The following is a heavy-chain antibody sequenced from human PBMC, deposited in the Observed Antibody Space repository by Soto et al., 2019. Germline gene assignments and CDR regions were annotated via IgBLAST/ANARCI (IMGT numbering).Heavy chain of an antibody. CDR2: IIPIFGTA. D-gene: IGHD2-15*01. J-gene: IGHJ4*02. Sequence: QVQLVQSGDEVKKPGSTVKVSYKASGGTFSSYAISWVRQAPGHGLEWMGGIIPIFGTANYAQRFQGRVTITADESTSTAYMELSSLRSEDTAVYYCARESRYCSGGSCYFLTGIDYWGQVTLVTVSS. CDR3: ARESRYCSGGSCYFLTGIDY. CDR1: GGTFSSYA. V-gene: IGHV1-69*12.